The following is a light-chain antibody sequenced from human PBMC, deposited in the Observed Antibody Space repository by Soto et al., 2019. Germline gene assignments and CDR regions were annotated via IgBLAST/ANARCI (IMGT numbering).Light chain of an antibody. V-gene: IGLV2-14*01. CDR3: LSYTTINTLV. J-gene: IGLJ3*02. CDR1: SSDVGGYDY. CDR2: EVS. Sequence: QSALTQPASVSGSPGQSITISCTGTSSDVGGYDYVSWYQQHPGKVPKLLIFEVSNRPSGVSNRFSGSKSGSTASLTISGLQPEDEADYYCLSYTTINTLVFGGGTKLTVL.